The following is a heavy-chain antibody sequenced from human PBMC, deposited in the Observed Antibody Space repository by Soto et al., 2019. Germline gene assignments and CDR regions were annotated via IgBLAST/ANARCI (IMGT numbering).Heavy chain of an antibody. CDR1: GYTFTSYA. Sequence: GASVKVSCKASGYTFTSYAMHLGGQAPGQKLEWMGWDNAGNRNTKYSQKFQGRVTITRDTSASTAYMVLSSLRSEDTAVYYCARVDLQGSGSEIGAWGNHYYYYMDVWGKGTTVTGSS. D-gene: IGHD3-10*01. CDR3: ARVDLQGSGSEIGAWGNHYYYYMDV. V-gene: IGHV1-3*01. CDR2: DNAGNRNT. J-gene: IGHJ6*03.